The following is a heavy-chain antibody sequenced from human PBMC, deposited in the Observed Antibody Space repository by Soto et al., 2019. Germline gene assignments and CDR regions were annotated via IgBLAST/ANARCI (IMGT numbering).Heavy chain of an antibody. D-gene: IGHD3-22*01. Sequence: PGGSLRLSCAASGFTFSSYVMSWVRQAPGKGLEWVSAISGSGGNTYYADSVKGRFTISRDNSKNTLFLQMNSLGAEDTALYFCAKEMGDYYDSSGSWFDPWGQGTLVTVSS. CDR2: ISGSGGNT. V-gene: IGHV3-23*01. CDR3: AKEMGDYYDSSGSWFDP. CDR1: GFTFSSYV. J-gene: IGHJ5*02.